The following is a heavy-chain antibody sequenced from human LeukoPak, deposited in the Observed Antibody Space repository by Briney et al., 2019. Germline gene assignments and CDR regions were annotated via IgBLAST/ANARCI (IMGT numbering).Heavy chain of an antibody. D-gene: IGHD4-17*01. CDR3: ARGSRDYGDYRDAFDI. Sequence: ASVKVSCKASGYTFTSYGISWVRQAPGQGLEWMGWISAYNGNTNYAQKLQGRVTMTTDTSTSTAYMELSSLRSEDTAVYYCARGSRDYGDYRDAFDIWGQGTMVTVSS. J-gene: IGHJ3*02. V-gene: IGHV1-18*01. CDR2: ISAYNGNT. CDR1: GYTFTSYG.